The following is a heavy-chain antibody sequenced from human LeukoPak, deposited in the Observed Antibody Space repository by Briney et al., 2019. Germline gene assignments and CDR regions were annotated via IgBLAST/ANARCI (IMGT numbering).Heavy chain of an antibody. Sequence: PSETLSLTCTVSGGSISSYYWSWIRQPPGKGLEWIGYIYYSGSTNYNPSLKSLVTISVDTSKNQFSLKLSSVTAADTAVYYCARDAAAVGTRAFDSWGQGTLVTVSS. D-gene: IGHD6-13*01. J-gene: IGHJ4*02. CDR2: IYYSGST. CDR1: GGSISSYY. CDR3: ARDAAAVGTRAFDS. V-gene: IGHV4-59*01.